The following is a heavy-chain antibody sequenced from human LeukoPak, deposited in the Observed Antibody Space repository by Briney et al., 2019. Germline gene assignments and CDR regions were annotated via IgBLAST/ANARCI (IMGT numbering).Heavy chain of an antibody. V-gene: IGHV1-69*04. CDR2: IIPILGIA. D-gene: IGHD3-10*01. CDR1: GYTFTSYG. Sequence: GASVKVSCKASGYTFTSYGISWVRQAPGQGLEWMGRIIPILGIANYAQKFQGRVTITADKSTSTAYMELSSLRSEDTAVYYCAREGLSGGSGRSENWFDPWGQGTLVTVSS. CDR3: AREGLSGGSGRSENWFDP. J-gene: IGHJ5*02.